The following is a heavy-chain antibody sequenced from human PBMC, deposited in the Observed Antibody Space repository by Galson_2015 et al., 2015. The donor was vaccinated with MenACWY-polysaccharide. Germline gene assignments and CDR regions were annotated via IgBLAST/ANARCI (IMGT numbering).Heavy chain of an antibody. CDR1: GFTFSSYA. V-gene: IGHV3-30-3*01. D-gene: IGHD2-21*02. CDR2: ISYDGSNK. CDR3: AREYGVVTPWFDP. J-gene: IGHJ5*02. Sequence: SLRLSCAASGFTFSSYAMHWVRQAPGKGLEWVAVISYDGSNKYYADSVKGRFTISRDNSKNTLYLQMNSLRAEDTAVYYCAREYGVVTPWFDPWGQGTLVTVSS.